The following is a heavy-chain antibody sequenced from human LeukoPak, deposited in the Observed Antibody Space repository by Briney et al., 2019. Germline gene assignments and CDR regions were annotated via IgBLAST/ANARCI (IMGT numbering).Heavy chain of an antibody. D-gene: IGHD3-16*01. CDR2: ISGSGGST. CDR1: GFTVSSNY. V-gene: IGHV3-23*01. CDR3: AKGAGEDWFDP. Sequence: GGSLRLSCAASGFTVSSNYMSWVRQAPGKGLEWVSAISGSGGSTYYADSVKGRFTISRDNSKNTLYLQMNSLRAEDTAVYYCAKGAGEDWFDPWGQGTLVTVSS. J-gene: IGHJ5*02.